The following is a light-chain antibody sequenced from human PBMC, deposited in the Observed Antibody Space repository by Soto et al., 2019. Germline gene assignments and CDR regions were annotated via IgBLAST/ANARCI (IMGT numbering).Light chain of an antibody. Sequence: ESVVTQSPGTLSLSPGERATLSCRASQSVSSSYLAWYQKKPGQAPSLLIYDASSRATGIPDRFSGSGSGTDFTLTISSLEPEDFGVYYCQQYGSSTTFGGGTKVEIK. CDR1: QSVSSSY. J-gene: IGKJ4*01. CDR3: QQYGSSTT. CDR2: DAS. V-gene: IGKV3-20*01.